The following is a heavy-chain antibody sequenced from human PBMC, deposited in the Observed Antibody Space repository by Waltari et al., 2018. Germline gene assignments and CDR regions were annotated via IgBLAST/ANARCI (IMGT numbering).Heavy chain of an antibody. CDR2: IGANGDYI. J-gene: IGHJ6*03. V-gene: IGHV3-21*04. CDR1: GFSFPSYP. Sequence: EVQLVESGGGLVTPGASLRLSGVASGFSFPSYPMNWVRQAPGKGLEWVSSIGANGDYIYYADSVRGRFTTSRDNARNSLYLQMTSLRVDDSAIYFCASHFEDYYYYMDVWGKGTTVTVSS. CDR3: ASHFEDYYYYMDV.